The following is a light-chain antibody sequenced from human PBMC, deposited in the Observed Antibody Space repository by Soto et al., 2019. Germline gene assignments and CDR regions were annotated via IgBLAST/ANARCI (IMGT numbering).Light chain of an antibody. CDR3: QQYYSTPPT. J-gene: IGKJ1*01. CDR2: WAS. Sequence: DIVMTQSPDSLAVSLGERATINCKSSQSVLYSSNNKNYLAWYQQKPGQPPKLPIYWASTREAGVPDRFSGSGSGTDFTLTISSLQAEDVAVYYCQQYYSTPPTFCQGTKVEIK. CDR1: QSVLYSSNNKNY. V-gene: IGKV4-1*01.